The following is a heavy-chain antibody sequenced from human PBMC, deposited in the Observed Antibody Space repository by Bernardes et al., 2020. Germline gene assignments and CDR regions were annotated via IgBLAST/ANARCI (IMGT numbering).Heavy chain of an antibody. D-gene: IGHD2-2*01. Sequence: SLILSCSASGFTFSSYGMHWVRQAPGKGLEWVAVIWYDGSNKYYADSVKGRFTISRDNSKNTLYLQMNSLRAEDTAVYYCARDGVDLGYCSSTSCPGFDYWGQGTLVTVSS. CDR2: IWYDGSNK. CDR1: GFTFSSYG. CDR3: ARDGVDLGYCSSTSCPGFDY. J-gene: IGHJ4*02. V-gene: IGHV3-33*01.